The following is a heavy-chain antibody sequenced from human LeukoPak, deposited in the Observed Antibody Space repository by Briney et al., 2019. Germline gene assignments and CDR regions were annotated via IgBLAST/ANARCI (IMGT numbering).Heavy chain of an antibody. CDR1: GSTFSSDS. CDR2: ISISTSYI. D-gene: IGHD6-13*01. J-gene: IGHJ3*01. V-gene: IGHV3-21*01. CDR3: ARGRIAAAGTYAFDF. Sequence: GGSLRLSCAASGSTFSSDSMNWVRQGPGKGLEWVSSISISTSYIYYADSVKGRFTISRDNAKNSLYLQMSSLRAEDTAVYYCARGRIAAAGTYAFDFWGQGTMVTVSS.